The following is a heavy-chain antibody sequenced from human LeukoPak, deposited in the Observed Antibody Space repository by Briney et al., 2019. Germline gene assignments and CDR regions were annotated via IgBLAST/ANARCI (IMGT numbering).Heavy chain of an antibody. CDR1: GGSFSGYY. Sequence: SETLSLTCAVYGGSFSGYYWSWIRQPPGKGLEWIGEINHSGSTNYNPSLKSRVTISVDTSKNQFSLKLSSVTAADTAVYYCARGRGQLWLYYNYMDVWGKGTTVTVSS. CDR3: ARGRGQLWLYYNYMDV. D-gene: IGHD5-18*01. CDR2: INHSGST. J-gene: IGHJ6*03. V-gene: IGHV4-34*01.